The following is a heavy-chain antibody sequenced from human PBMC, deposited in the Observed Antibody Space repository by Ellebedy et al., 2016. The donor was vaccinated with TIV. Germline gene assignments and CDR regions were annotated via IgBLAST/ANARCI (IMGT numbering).Heavy chain of an antibody. Sequence: SVKVSCXASGGTFSSYAISWVRQAPGQGLEWMGGIIPIFGTANYAQKFQGRVTITADESTSTAYMELSSLRSEDTAVYYCARSPSAARKLGYYYYYMDVWGKGTTVTVSS. CDR3: ARSPSAARKLGYYYYYMDV. CDR1: GGTFSSYA. CDR2: IIPIFGTA. D-gene: IGHD1-26*01. J-gene: IGHJ6*03. V-gene: IGHV1-69*13.